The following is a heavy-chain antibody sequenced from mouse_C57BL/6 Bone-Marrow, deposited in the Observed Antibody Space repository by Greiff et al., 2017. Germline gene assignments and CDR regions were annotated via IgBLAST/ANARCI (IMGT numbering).Heavy chain of an antibody. CDR2: ISPGDGDT. V-gene: IGHV1-82*01. Sequence: VQLQESGPELVKPGASVKISCKASGYAFSSSWMNWVKQRPGKGLEWIGRISPGDGDTNYNGKFKGKATLTAEKSSSTAYMQLSSLTSEDSAVYFCARRDYGSSGYWYFDVWGTGTTVTVSS. CDR3: ARRDYGSSGYWYFDV. D-gene: IGHD1-1*01. CDR1: GYAFSSSW. J-gene: IGHJ1*03.